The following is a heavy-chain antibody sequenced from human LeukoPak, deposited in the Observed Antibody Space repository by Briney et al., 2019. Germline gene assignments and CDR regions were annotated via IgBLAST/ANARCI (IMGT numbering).Heavy chain of an antibody. J-gene: IGHJ3*02. CDR2: VDPEDGET. D-gene: IGHD3-22*01. V-gene: IGHV1-24*01. CDR3: VTHFDSSGPDAFDI. CDR1: GHTLTEIS. Sequence: ASVKVSCKASGHTLTEISMHWVRQAPGKGFEWMGGVDPEDGETIYAQTFQGRVTMTDDQSTDTAYMELSSLRSEDTAVYYCVTHFDSSGPDAFDIWGQGTMVTVSS.